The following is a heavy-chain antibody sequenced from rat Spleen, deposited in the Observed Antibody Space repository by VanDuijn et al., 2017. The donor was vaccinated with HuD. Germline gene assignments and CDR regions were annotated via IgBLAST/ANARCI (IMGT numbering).Heavy chain of an antibody. V-gene: IGHV5-46*01. CDR1: GFTFSSFP. CDR3: ARQWDY. Sequence: EVQLVQSGGGLVQPGRSMKLSCAASGFTFSSFPMAWVRQAPTKGLEWVATISYDGRSTYYRDSVKGRFTISRDNAKTTLYLQMDSLRSEDTATYYCARQWDYWGQGVMVTVSS. CDR2: ISYDGRST. J-gene: IGHJ2*01.